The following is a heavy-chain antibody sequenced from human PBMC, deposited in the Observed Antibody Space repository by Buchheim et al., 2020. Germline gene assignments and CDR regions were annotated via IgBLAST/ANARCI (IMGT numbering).Heavy chain of an antibody. D-gene: IGHD3-10*01. Sequence: EVQLVESGGGLVQPGGSLRLSCAASGFTFTSYEMNWVRQAPGKGLEWVSYSSTSGSTKNYAASVKARFTISRDNAKNSLYLQMSSLRVEDTAVYYCARARVLDYWGQGT. CDR3: ARARVLDY. CDR1: GFTFTSYE. V-gene: IGHV3-48*03. CDR2: SSTSGSTK. J-gene: IGHJ4*02.